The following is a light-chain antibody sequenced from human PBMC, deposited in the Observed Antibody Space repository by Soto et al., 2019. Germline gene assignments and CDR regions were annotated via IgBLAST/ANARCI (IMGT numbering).Light chain of an antibody. Sequence: SYELTQPPSVSVAPGKTARITCGGNNIGSKSVHWYQQKPGQAPVLVIYYDSDRPSGIPERFSGSNSGNTATLTISRVEAGDEADYYCQVWDSSSYLVFGGGTKLTVL. CDR1: NIGSKS. CDR2: YDS. J-gene: IGLJ2*01. V-gene: IGLV3-21*04. CDR3: QVWDSSSYLV.